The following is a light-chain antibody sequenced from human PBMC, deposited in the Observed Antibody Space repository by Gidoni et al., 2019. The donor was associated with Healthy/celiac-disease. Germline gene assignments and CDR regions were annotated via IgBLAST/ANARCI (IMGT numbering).Light chain of an antibody. J-gene: IGKJ5*01. CDR2: DAS. V-gene: IGKV3-11*01. CDR3: QQSSNWPT. CDR1: QSVSSY. Sequence: EIVVTQSPATLSLSPGDRATLSCRACQSVSSYFAWYQQHPGQAPRLLIYDASNRATGIPARFSGSGSVTDFTLTISRLEPEDFAVYYCQQSSNWPTFGQGTRLEIK.